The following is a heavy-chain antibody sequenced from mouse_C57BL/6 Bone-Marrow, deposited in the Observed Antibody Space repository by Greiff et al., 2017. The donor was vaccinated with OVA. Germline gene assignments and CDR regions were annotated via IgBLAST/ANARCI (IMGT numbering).Heavy chain of an antibody. Sequence: VQLQQSGPELVKPGASVKISCKASGYSFTDYNMTWVKQSTGKSLEWIGVINPDYGTTSYNQKFKGKATLTVDQSSSTAYMQLNSLTSADSAVYYCGRSEALDVWGTGTTVTVSS. CDR2: INPDYGTT. CDR1: GYSFTDYN. CDR3: GRSEALDV. V-gene: IGHV1-39*01. J-gene: IGHJ1*03.